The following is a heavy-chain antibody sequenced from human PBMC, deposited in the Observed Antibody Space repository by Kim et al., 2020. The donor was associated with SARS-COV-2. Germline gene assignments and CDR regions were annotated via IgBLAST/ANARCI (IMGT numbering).Heavy chain of an antibody. J-gene: IGHJ3*02. Sequence: ASVKVSCKASGYTFTGYYMHWVRQAPGQGLEWMGWINPNSGGTNYAQKFQGRVTMTRDTSISTAYMELSRLRSDEMSVYYCARGGGSGYYYDSSGYDSNAFDIWGQGTMVTVSS. V-gene: IGHV1-2*02. CDR1: GYTFTGYY. CDR3: ARGGGSGYYYDSSGYDSNAFDI. D-gene: IGHD3-22*01. CDR2: INPNSGGT.